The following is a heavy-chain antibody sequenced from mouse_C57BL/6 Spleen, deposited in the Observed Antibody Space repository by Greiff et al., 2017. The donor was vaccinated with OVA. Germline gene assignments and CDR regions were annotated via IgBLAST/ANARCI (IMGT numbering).Heavy chain of an antibody. CDR2: IRNKANNHAT. CDR1: GFTFSDAW. Sequence: EVQLVESGGGLVQPGGSMKLSCAASGFTFSDAWMDWVRQSPEKGLEWVAEIRNKANNHATYYAESVKGRFTISRDDSKSSVYLQMNSLRAEDTGIYYCTRLYYGMGYYAMDYWGQGTSVTVSS. CDR3: TRLYYGMGYYAMDY. V-gene: IGHV6-6*01. D-gene: IGHD1-1*01. J-gene: IGHJ4*01.